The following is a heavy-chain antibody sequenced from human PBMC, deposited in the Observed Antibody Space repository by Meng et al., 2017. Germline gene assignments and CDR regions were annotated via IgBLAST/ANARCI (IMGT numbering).Heavy chain of an antibody. CDR3: ARGVVYAISYFDY. D-gene: IGHD2-8*02. V-gene: IGHV6-1*01. CDR1: GDRFSSNSDA. Sequence: VHSRQAGPGLVTPSQPLPLPGAIPGDRFSSNSDAWNWIRQSPSRGLEWLGRTYYRSKWYNDYAVSVKSRITINPDTSKNQFSLQLNSVTPEDTAVYYCARGVVYAISYFDYWGQGTLVTVSS. J-gene: IGHJ4*02. CDR2: TYYRSKWYN.